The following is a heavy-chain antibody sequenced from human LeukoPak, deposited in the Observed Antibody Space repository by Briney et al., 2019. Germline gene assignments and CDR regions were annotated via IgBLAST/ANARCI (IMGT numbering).Heavy chain of an antibody. V-gene: IGHV3-21*01. CDR3: ARDRGSSWYHIESY. J-gene: IGHJ4*02. CDR2: ISSSSSYI. CDR1: GFIFSSYN. D-gene: IGHD6-13*01. Sequence: KSGGSLRLSCAASGFIFSSYNLNWVRQAPGKGLEWVSSISSSSSYIYYADSVKGRFTISRDNAKNSLYLQMNSLRAEDTAVYYCARDRGSSWYHIESYWGQGTLVTVSS.